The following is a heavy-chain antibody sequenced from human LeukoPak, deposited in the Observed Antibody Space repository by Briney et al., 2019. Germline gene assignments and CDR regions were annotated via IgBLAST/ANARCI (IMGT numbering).Heavy chain of an antibody. J-gene: IGHJ4*02. V-gene: IGHV3-74*01. CDR3: TRSLNSGSYPDY. CDR2: VNRDGSRT. Sequence: GGCLRLSRAVSGFTFSSYWMHWVRQAPGRGRVWVSRVNRDGSRTDHAACVKGRIPIARNNAKNTLYLQVNSLRAEDRAVYYCTRSLNSGSYPDYWGQGTLVTVS. D-gene: IGHD1-26*01. CDR1: GFTFSSYW.